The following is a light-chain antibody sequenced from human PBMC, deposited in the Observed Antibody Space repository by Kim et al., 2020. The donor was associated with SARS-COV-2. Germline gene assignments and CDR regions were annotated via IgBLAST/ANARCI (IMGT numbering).Light chain of an antibody. V-gene: IGKV4-1*01. J-gene: IGKJ4*01. CDR3: QQYYSTPLT. Sequence: DIVMTQSPDSLAVSLGERVTINCKSSQSVLYSSKNKNYLAWYQQKPGQPPKLLIYWASTRESGVPDRFSGSESGTDFTLSISSLQAEDVAVYYCQQYYSTPLTFGGGTKVDIK. CDR1: QSVLYSSKNKNY. CDR2: WAS.